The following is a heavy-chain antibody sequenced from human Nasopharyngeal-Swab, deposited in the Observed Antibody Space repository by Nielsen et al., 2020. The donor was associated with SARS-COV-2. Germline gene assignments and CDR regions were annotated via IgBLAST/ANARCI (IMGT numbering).Heavy chain of an antibody. D-gene: IGHD6-6*01. Sequence: ASVKVSCKASGYTFTSYDINWVRQATGQGLEWMGWMNPSSGNTGYAQKFQGRVTMTRNTSISTAYMELSSLRSEDTAVYYCARGIGSSSWIHYYYYYGMDVWGQGTTVTVSS. J-gene: IGHJ6*02. CDR1: GYTFTSYD. CDR2: MNPSSGNT. V-gene: IGHV1-8*01. CDR3: ARGIGSSSWIHYYYYYGMDV.